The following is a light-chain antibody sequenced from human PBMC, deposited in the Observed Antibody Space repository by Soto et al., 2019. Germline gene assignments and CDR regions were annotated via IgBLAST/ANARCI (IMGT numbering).Light chain of an antibody. CDR3: QQYDNLPPFT. V-gene: IGKV1-33*01. J-gene: IGKJ3*01. CDR2: DAS. Sequence: DLQMTQSPSSLSASVGDRVTITCQASQDISNYLNWYQQKPGKAPKLLIYDASNLETGVPSRFSGSGSGRDFTFTISSLQPEDIATYYCQQYDNLPPFTFGPGTKVDI. CDR1: QDISNY.